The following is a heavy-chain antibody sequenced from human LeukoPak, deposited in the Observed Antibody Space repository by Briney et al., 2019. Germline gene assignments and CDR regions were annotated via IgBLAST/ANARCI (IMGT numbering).Heavy chain of an antibody. CDR1: GYTFTGYY. D-gene: IGHD5-12*01. J-gene: IGHJ4*02. Sequence: GASVEVSCRASGYTFTGYYMHWVGQAPGQGPEWMGWINPNSGGTNYAQKFQGRVTMTRDTSISTTYMEVYRLGSDDTAVYYCARSRGYSGYDHIEYWGQGTLVTVSS. CDR3: ARSRGYSGYDHIEY. V-gene: IGHV1-2*02. CDR2: INPNSGGT.